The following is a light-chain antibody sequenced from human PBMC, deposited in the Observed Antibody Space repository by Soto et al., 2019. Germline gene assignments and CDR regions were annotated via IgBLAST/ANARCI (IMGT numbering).Light chain of an antibody. CDR3: QSYENSRTGFYV. CDR1: SSDIGAGFD. CDR2: GNT. J-gene: IGLJ1*01. V-gene: IGLV1-40*01. Sequence: QSVLTQPPSVSGAPGQRVTISCSGSSSDIGAGFDVHWYQHLPGTAPKLLIYGNTNRPSGVPGRFSGSKSGTSASLVISGLQAEDEADYYCQSYENSRTGFYVFGTGTQV.